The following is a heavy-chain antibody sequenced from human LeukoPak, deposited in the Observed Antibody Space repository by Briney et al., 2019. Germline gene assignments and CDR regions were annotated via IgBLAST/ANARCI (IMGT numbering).Heavy chain of an antibody. J-gene: IGHJ4*02. CDR2: ISAYNGNT. Sequence: ASVKVSCKASGGTFSSYAISWVRQAPGQGLEWMGWISAYNGNTNYAPNLQGRVTMTTATSTSTSSMKLRSLRSDDTAVYYCARVSTLRGYTNDYGDYWGQGTLVTVSS. CDR1: GGTFSSYA. CDR3: ARVSTLRGYTNDYGDY. D-gene: IGHD4-17*01. V-gene: IGHV1-18*01.